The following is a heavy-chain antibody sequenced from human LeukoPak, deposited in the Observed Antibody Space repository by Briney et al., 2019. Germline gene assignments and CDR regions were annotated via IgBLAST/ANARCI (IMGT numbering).Heavy chain of an antibody. D-gene: IGHD1-26*01. CDR1: GDSISSYY. Sequence: SETLSLTCTVSGDSISSYYWSWIRQPPGEGLQWIGYIFYSGSTNYNASLRSRVAISVDTSKNQFSLRLTSVTAADAAVYYCAGRSARYFDHWGQGALVTVSS. J-gene: IGHJ4*02. V-gene: IGHV4-59*01. CDR2: IFYSGST. CDR3: AGRSARYFDH.